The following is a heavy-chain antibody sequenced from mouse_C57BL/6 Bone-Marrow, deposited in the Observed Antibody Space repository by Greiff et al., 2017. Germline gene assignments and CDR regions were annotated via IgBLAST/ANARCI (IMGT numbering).Heavy chain of an antibody. CDR3: TPPYCYGSSRGWYCDV. D-gene: IGHD1-1*01. V-gene: IGHV1-15*01. CDR2: IDPETGGT. CDR1: GYTFTDYE. Sequence: QVQLKESGAELVRPGASVTLSCKASGYTFTDYEMHWVKQTPVHGLEWIGAIDPETGGTAYNQKFKGKAILTADKSSSTAYMELRSLTSEDSAVYYCTPPYCYGSSRGWYCDVWGTGTTVTVSS. J-gene: IGHJ1*03.